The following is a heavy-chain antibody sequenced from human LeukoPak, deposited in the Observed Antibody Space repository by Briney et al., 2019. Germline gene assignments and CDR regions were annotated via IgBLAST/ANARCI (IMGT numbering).Heavy chain of an antibody. J-gene: IGHJ4*02. CDR1: GGSFSGYY. CDR3: AARYDSSGYPHN. Sequence: SETLSLTCAVYGGSFSGYYWSWIRQPPGKGLEWIGEINHSGSTNYNPSLKSRVTISVDTSKNQFSLKLSSVTAADTAVYYCAARYDSSGYPHNWGQGTLVTVSS. D-gene: IGHD3-22*01. V-gene: IGHV4-34*01. CDR2: INHSGST.